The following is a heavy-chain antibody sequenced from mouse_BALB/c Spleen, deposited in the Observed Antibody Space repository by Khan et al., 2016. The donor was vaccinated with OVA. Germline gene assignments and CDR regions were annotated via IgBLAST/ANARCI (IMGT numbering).Heavy chain of an antibody. V-gene: IGHV9-3-1*01. CDR3: ARVGYNGTMDC. CDR1: GFTFTNYG. J-gene: IGHJ4*01. CDR2: INTYTGEP. D-gene: IGHD2-14*01. Sequence: QIQLVQSGPELKKPGETVQISCKASGFTFTNYGMNWVKQAPGKGLKWMGWINTYTGEPTFAADFKGRFAFSLATSASTAYLQINSLKNEDTATYVCARVGYNGTMDCWGQGTSDTVSS.